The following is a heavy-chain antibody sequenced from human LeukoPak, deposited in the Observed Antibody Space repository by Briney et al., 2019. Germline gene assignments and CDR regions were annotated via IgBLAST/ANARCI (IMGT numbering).Heavy chain of an antibody. CDR2: ISGSGGST. J-gene: IGHJ4*02. CDR3: AKDPVVVVAVVLDY. V-gene: IGHV3-23*01. CDR1: GFTFSSYA. Sequence: GGSLRLSCAASGFTFSSYAMSWVTHAPGKGLELVSAISGSGGSTYYADSVKGRFTISRDNSKNTLYLQMNSLRAEDTAVYYCAKDPVVVVAVVLDYWGQGTLVTVSS. D-gene: IGHD2-15*01.